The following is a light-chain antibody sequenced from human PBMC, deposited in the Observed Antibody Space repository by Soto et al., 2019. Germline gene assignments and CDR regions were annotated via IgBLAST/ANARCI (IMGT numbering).Light chain of an antibody. V-gene: IGKV3-11*01. Sequence: EIVLTQSPATLSLSPGQRATLSCRASQSIEIYLAWYQHKPGQAPRLLISDAFNRATGVPARFSGSGSGTDFTLTISSLEPDDYAVYYCQQRRARPITFGQGTRLEI. CDR1: QSIEIY. CDR3: QQRRARPIT. J-gene: IGKJ5*01. CDR2: DAF.